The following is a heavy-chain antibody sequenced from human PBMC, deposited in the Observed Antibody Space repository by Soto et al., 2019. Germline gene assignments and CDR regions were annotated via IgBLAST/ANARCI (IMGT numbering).Heavy chain of an antibody. J-gene: IGHJ4*02. CDR3: AKDHDYSNVFDY. V-gene: IGHV3-30*18. D-gene: IGHD4-4*01. Sequence: QVQLVESGGGVVQPGRSLRLSCAASGFTFSSYGMHCVRQAPGKGLEWVAVISYDGSNKYYADSVKGRFTISRDNSKNTLYLQMNSLRAEDTAVYYCAKDHDYSNVFDYWGQGTLVTVSS. CDR2: ISYDGSNK. CDR1: GFTFSSYG.